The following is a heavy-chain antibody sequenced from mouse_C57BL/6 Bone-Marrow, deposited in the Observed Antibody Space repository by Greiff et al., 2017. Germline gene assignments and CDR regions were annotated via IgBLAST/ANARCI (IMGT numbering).Heavy chain of an antibody. J-gene: IGHJ3*01. D-gene: IGHD3-2*02. CDR1: GFTFSSYA. CDR3: ARDGRQLRLLFAY. Sequence: EVQLVESGGGLVKPGGSLKLSCAASGFTFSSYAMSWDRQTPEKRLEWVATISDGGSYTYYPDNVKGRFTISRDNAKNNLYLQMSHLKSEDTAMYYCARDGRQLRLLFAYWGQGTLVTVSA. V-gene: IGHV5-4*01. CDR2: ISDGGSYT.